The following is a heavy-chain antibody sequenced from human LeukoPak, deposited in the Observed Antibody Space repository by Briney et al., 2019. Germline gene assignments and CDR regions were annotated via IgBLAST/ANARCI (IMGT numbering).Heavy chain of an antibody. CDR2: ISTYNGKT. D-gene: IGHD3-22*01. Sequence: ASVKVSCKASGYTFTGHGFSWVRQAPGQGLEWMGWISTYNGKTISAQKYQGRLTMTTDTSTSTAYMEVRSLGFDDTAVYYCARDPFGGYYVSGGYWALDYWGQGTLVTVSS. V-gene: IGHV1-18*01. CDR1: GYTFTGHG. J-gene: IGHJ4*02. CDR3: ARDPFGGYYVSGGYWALDY.